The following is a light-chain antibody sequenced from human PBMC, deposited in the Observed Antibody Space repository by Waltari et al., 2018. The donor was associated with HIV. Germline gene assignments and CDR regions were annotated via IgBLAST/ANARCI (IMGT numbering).Light chain of an antibody. CDR1: NSNIGGNF. V-gene: IGLV1-47*01. Sequence: QSVLTQPPSASGAPGQRVTIACSGSNSNIGGNFVSWYQQIPGMAPKLLICRNNRRPSGVPDRFSGSKSGTSASLAISGLRSEDEADYYCAAWDDRLRGAVFGGGTKLTVL. CDR2: RNN. J-gene: IGLJ3*02. CDR3: AAWDDRLRGAV.